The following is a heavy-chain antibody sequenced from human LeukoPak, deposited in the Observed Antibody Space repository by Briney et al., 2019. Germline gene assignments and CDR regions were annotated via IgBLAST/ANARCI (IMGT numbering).Heavy chain of an antibody. Sequence: GGSLRLSCIASGFTFDRYGLTWVRQVPGKGLECISDINWNGENTAYADSVQGRFTISRDNARNSLYLQMKSLRPDDTALYYCARDRGSAYYGGFDLWGQGALVTVSA. J-gene: IGHJ4*02. V-gene: IGHV3-20*04. CDR2: INWNGENT. CDR3: ARDRGSAYYGGFDL. CDR1: GFTFDRYG. D-gene: IGHD3-10*01.